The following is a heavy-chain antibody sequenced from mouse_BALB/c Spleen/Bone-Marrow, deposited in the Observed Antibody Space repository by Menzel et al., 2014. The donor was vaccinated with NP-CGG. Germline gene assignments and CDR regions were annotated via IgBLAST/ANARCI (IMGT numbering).Heavy chain of an antibody. CDR1: GYTFTDYE. CDR3: TRSLYGNYVMDF. CDR2: IDPATGGT. Sequence: VKLMESGAELVRPGASVALSCKASGYTFTDYEMHWVKQTPVHGLEWIGAIDPATGGTAYNQKFKGKATLTADKSSSAACMELRSLTSEDSDVYYCTRSLYGNYVMDFWGQGTSVTVSA. D-gene: IGHD2-1*01. J-gene: IGHJ4*01. V-gene: IGHV1-15*01.